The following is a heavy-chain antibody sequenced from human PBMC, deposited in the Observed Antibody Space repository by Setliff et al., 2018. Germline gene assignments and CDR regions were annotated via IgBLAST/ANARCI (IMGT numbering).Heavy chain of an antibody. CDR1: GFTFSSYD. CDR2: IGTAGDT. D-gene: IGHD1-20*01. V-gene: IGHV3-13*01. Sequence: PGGSLRLSCAASGFTFSSYDMHWVRQATGKGLEWVSAIGTAGDTYYPGSVKGRFTISRENAKNSLYLQMNSLRAGDTAVYYCAKRYNRWYYFDFWGQGTLVTVSS. J-gene: IGHJ4*02. CDR3: AKRYNRWYYFDF.